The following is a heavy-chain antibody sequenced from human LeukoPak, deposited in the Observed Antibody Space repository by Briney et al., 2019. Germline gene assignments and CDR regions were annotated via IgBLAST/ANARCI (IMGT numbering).Heavy chain of an antibody. D-gene: IGHD2-2*01. CDR2: IIPIFGTA. J-gene: IGHJ3*02. V-gene: IGHV1-69*13. CDR3: ARVPAAYDAFDI. CDR1: GYTFTSYA. Sequence: ASVKVSCKASGYTFTSYAISWVRQAPGQGLEWMGGIIPIFGTANYAQKFQGRVTITADESTSTAYMELSSLRSEDTAVYYCARVPAAYDAFDIWGQGTMVTVSS.